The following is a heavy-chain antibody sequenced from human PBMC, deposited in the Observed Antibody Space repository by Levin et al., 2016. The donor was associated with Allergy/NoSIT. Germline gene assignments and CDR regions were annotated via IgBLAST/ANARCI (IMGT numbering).Heavy chain of an antibody. CDR2: IYWDNDK. CDR3: VHRLGCSNGVCYPFDY. J-gene: IGHJ4*02. CDR1: GLSLRTSGVG. D-gene: IGHD2-8*01. V-gene: IGHV2-5*02. Sequence: SGPTLVKPTQTLTLTCTFSGLSLRTSGVGVGWIRQPPGKALEFLALIYWDNDKRYSPSLKSRLSITKDTSKNQVVLTMTNMDPVDTATYYCVHRLGCSNGVCYPFDYWGQGTLVTVSS.